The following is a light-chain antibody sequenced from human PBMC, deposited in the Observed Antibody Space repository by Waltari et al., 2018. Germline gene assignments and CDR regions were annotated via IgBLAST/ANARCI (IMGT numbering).Light chain of an antibody. V-gene: IGLV2-14*03. CDR2: DVS. Sequence: QSALTQPASVSGSPGQSITIPCPGTSSDIGVYNSVSCYQQHPGKAPNLMIYDVSNRPSGVSNRFSGAKSGNTASLTISGLQAEDEADYYCSSYTSSNTLVVFGGGTKLTVL. J-gene: IGLJ2*01. CDR1: SSDIGVYNS. CDR3: SSYTSSNTLVV.